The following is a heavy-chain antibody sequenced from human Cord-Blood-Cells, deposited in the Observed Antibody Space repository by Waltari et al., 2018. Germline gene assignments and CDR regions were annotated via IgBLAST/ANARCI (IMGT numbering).Heavy chain of an antibody. CDR2: INPNRGGT. V-gene: IGHV1-2*04. Sequence: QVQLVQSGAEVKKPGASVKVSCKASGYTFTGYYMHWVRQAPGQGLEWMGWINPNRGGTNYAQKFQGWGTMTRDTSISTAYMELSRLRSDDTAVYYCARGEGGNWYFDLWGRGTLVTVSS. D-gene: IGHD2-15*01. J-gene: IGHJ2*01. CDR3: ARGEGGNWYFDL. CDR1: GYTFTGYY.